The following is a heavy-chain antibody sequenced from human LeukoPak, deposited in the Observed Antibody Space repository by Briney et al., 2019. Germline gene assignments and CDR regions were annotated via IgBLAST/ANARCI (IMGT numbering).Heavy chain of an antibody. CDR3: ARDRSSGWYSWFDP. CDR2: INPNSGGT. D-gene: IGHD6-19*01. Sequence: ASVKDSCKASGYTFIDDYIYWVRQAPGQGLEWMGWINPNSGGTKYAQKFQGRVTMTRDTSISTAYMDLSKLRSDDTTVYYCARDRSSGWYSWFDPWGQGTLVTVSS. V-gene: IGHV1-2*02. J-gene: IGHJ5*02. CDR1: GYTFIDDY.